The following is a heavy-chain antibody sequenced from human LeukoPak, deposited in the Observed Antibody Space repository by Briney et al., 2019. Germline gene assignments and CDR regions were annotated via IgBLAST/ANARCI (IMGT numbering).Heavy chain of an antibody. CDR1: GYTFTSYG. J-gene: IGHJ5*02. V-gene: IGHV1-18*01. Sequence: AAVKETCMASGYTFTSYGISWVRQPPGQGLEWMGWISAYNGNTNYAQKLQGKVAMTTDTSTSTAYMELRSLRSDDTAVYYCARGGTTVTPGLLWIDPWGNRIIVSVSS. CDR2: ISAYNGNT. CDR3: ARGGTTVTPGLLWIDP. D-gene: IGHD4-17*01.